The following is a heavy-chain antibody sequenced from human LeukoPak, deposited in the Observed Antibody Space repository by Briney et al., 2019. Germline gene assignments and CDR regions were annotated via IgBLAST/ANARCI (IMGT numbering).Heavy chain of an antibody. J-gene: IGHJ4*02. CDR2: INWNGGST. Sequence: PGGSLRLSCVASGFTFDDYGMSWVRQAPGKGLEWVSGINWNGGSTGYAGSVKGRFTISRDNAKNSLYLQMNSLRAEDTALYYCARVNGDDFDYWGQGTLVTVSS. CDR1: GFTFDDYG. V-gene: IGHV3-20*04. D-gene: IGHD4-17*01. CDR3: ARVNGDDFDY.